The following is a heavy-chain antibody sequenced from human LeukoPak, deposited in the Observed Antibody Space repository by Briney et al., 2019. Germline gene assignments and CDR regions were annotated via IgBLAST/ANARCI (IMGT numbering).Heavy chain of an antibody. Sequence: SETLSPTCTVSGGSISSYYWSWIRQPPGKGLEWIGSIYHSGSTYYNPSLKSRVTISVDTSKNQFSLKLSSATAADTAVYYCARTRRDYGSGSYSDYWGQGTLVTVSS. D-gene: IGHD3-10*01. J-gene: IGHJ4*02. CDR2: IYHSGST. CDR1: GGSISSYY. CDR3: ARTRRDYGSGSYSDY. V-gene: IGHV4-59*04.